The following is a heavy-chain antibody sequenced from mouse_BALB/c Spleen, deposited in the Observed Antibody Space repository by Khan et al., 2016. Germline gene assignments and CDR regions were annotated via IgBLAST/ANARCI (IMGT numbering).Heavy chain of an antibody. V-gene: IGHV3-2*02. CDR3: ARAPPGWYFDV. CDR2: ISYSGST. Sequence: EVQLQESGPGLVKPSQSLSLTCTVTGYSITSDYAWNWIRQFPGNKLEWMGYISYSGSTSYNPSLKSRISITRDTSKNQFFLQLNSVTTEDTATYYCARAPPGWYFDVWGAGTTGTVSS. CDR1: GYSITSDYA. J-gene: IGHJ1*01.